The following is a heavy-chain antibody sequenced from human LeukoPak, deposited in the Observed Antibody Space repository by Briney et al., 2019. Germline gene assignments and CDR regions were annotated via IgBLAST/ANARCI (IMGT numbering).Heavy chain of an antibody. CDR1: RFTFSSYA. CDR3: AKDRVVGAIDVFDI. J-gene: IGHJ3*02. D-gene: IGHD1-26*01. V-gene: IGHV3-23*01. CDR2: ITGSSGST. Sequence: GGSLRLSCAASRFTFSSYAMTWVRQAPGKGLEWVSVITGSSGSTYYAASVKGRFTISRDNSKNTLYLQMNSLRVEDTAVYYCAKDRVVGAIDVFDIWGQGTMVTVSS.